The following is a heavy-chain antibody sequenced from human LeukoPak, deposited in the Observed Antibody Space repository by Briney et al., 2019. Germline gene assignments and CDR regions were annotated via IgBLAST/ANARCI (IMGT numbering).Heavy chain of an antibody. J-gene: IGHJ3*02. V-gene: IGHV3-21*01. CDR1: GFTFSSYS. D-gene: IGHD1-7*01. Sequence: PGGSLRLSCAASGFTFSSYSMNWVRQAPGKGLEWVSSISYSSSYTYYADSVKGRFTISRDNAKNSLYLQMNSLRAEDTAVYYCAGNWNYLSASTDAFDIWGQGTMVTVSS. CDR2: ISYSSSYT. CDR3: AGNWNYLSASTDAFDI.